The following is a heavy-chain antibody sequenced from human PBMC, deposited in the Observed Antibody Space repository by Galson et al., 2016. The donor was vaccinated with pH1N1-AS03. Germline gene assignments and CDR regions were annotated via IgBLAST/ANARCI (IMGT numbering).Heavy chain of an antibody. CDR3: VREGSSTGYSFDI. D-gene: IGHD3-10*01. V-gene: IGHV3-33*01. Sequence: SLRLSCAASGFTFSSYGMHWVRQAPGKGLEWVALIWYDGSKKDYADFVKGRFTISRDNSENIVYLQVNRLRAEDTAVYYCVREGSSTGYSFDIWGQGTMVTVSS. CDR1: GFTFSSYG. CDR2: IWYDGSKK. J-gene: IGHJ3*02.